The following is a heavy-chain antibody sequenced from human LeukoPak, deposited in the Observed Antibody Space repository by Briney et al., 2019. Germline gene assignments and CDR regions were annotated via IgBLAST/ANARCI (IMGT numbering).Heavy chain of an antibody. CDR1: GGSISSYY. J-gene: IGHJ4*02. D-gene: IGHD2-21*01. V-gene: IGHV4-59*01. Sequence: PSETLSLTCTVSGGSISSYYWSWIRQPPGKGLEWTGYIYYSGSTNYNPSLKSRVTISVDTSKNQFSLKLSSVTAADTAVYYCARSCGGDCPFDYWGQGTLVTVSS. CDR2: IYYSGST. CDR3: ARSCGGDCPFDY.